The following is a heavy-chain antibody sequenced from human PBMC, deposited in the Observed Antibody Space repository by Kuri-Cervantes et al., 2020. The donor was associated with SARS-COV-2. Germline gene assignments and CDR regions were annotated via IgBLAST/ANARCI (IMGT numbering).Heavy chain of an antibody. D-gene: IGHD3-3*01. Sequence: SETLSLTCTVSGGSISSHYWSWIRQPPGKGLGWIGYIYYSGSTNYNPSLKSRVTISVDTSKNQFSLKLSSVTAADTAVYHCARDRRVAIGGGGLAGYMDVWGKGTTVTVSS. CDR3: ARDRRVAIGGGGLAGYMDV. J-gene: IGHJ6*03. CDR1: GGSISSHY. V-gene: IGHV4-59*11. CDR2: IYYSGST.